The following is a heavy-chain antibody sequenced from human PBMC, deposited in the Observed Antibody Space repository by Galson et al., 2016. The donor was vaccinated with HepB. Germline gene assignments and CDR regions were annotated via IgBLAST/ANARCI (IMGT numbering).Heavy chain of an antibody. CDR2: ISSSSSTI. CDR3: AREVCSGTSCYGRFLYYFYYMDV. J-gene: IGHJ6*03. Sequence: SLRLSCAGAGINFGTYNMNWVRQAPGKGLEWLSYISSSSSTIQYADSVNGRFTVSRDNAKNSLYLQMHSLSDEDTAVYYCAREVCSGTSCYGRFLYYFYYMDVWGKGTTVTVSS. V-gene: IGHV3-48*02. D-gene: IGHD2-2*01. CDR1: GINFGTYN.